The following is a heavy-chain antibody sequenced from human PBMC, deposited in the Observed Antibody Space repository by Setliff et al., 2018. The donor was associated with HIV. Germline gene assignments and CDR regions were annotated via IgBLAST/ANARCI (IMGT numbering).Heavy chain of an antibody. V-gene: IGHV4-39*07. J-gene: IGHJ4*02. CDR2: IAYSGTTMYF. Sequence: PSETLSLTCNVSGGSFIGSSFQSTWIRQAPGKGLEWIGDIAYSGTTMYFNYNPSLESRLSLSEDTSRHQSSLKLTSVTADDTGIYYCARGPPFAYWGQGLLVTVSS. CDR1: GGSFIGSSFQ. CDR3: ARGPPFAY.